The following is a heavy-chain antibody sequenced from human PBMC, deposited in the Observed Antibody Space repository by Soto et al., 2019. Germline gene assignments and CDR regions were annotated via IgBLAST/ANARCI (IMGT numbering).Heavy chain of an antibody. D-gene: IGHD2-21*02. V-gene: IGHV4-4*07. J-gene: IGHJ5*02. CDR1: GGSISSYY. CDR3: ARNIVVVTAKNWFDP. CDR2: FFSSGSS. Sequence: QVQLQESGPGLVKPSETLSLTCTVSGGSISSYYWSWIRQPAGKGLEWIGRFFSSGSSHYNPSLKSRVSMSVDTSKNQFSLKLSSVTAADTAVYYCARNIVVVTAKNWFDPWGQGTLVTVSS.